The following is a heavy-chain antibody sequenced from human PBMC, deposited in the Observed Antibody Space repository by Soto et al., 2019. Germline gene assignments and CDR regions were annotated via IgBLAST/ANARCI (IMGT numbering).Heavy chain of an antibody. Sequence: GASVKVSCKASGYTFTSYDINWVRQAPGQGLEWMGWMNPNSGNTGYAQKFQGRVTMTRDTSISTAYMELSSLRSEDTAVYYCARERTVAGNDYWGQGTLVTVSS. J-gene: IGHJ4*02. CDR2: MNPNSGNT. V-gene: IGHV1-8*01. CDR3: ARERTVAGNDY. D-gene: IGHD6-19*01. CDR1: GYTFTSYD.